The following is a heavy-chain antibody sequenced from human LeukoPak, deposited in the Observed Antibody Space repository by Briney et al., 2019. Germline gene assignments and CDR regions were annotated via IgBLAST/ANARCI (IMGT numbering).Heavy chain of an antibody. V-gene: IGHV5-51*01. CDR2: IYPSESDT. J-gene: IGHJ4*02. Sequence: GESLKISCKGSGYTFSSYWIGWVRQMPGKGLEWMGIIYPSESDTRYSPSLQGQVTISADKTISTAYLQWSSLRASDTAMYYCARQGSGILDYWGRGTLVTVSS. CDR3: ARQGSGILDY. D-gene: IGHD1-26*01. CDR1: GYTFSSYW.